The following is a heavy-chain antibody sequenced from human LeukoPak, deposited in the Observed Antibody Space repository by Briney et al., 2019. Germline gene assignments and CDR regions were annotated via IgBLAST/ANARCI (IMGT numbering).Heavy chain of an antibody. CDR1: GASISSYY. D-gene: IGHD4-11*01. J-gene: IGHJ6*03. CDR3: ARETYSNYTDYYYMDV. Sequence: SETLSLACSVSGASISSYYWSWTRQPPGKGLEWIGYVYYSGSTKYNPSLKSRVTISVDTSKNQFSLKLSSVTAADTAVYYCARETYSNYTDYYYMDVWGKGTTVTVSS. V-gene: IGHV4-59*01. CDR2: VYYSGST.